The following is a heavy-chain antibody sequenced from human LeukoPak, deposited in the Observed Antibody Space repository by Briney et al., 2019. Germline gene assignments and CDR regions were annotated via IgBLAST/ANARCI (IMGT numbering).Heavy chain of an antibody. CDR3: ARGFSGGYSDS. J-gene: IGHJ4*02. Sequence: ASVKVSCKASGYTXTAYYMHWVRQAPGQGLEWMGWINLKSGDTKYAQKLQSRVTMTRDTSISTAFLELYILSSDDAAVYYCARGFSGGYSDSWGQGTLVLVSS. V-gene: IGHV1-2*02. D-gene: IGHD2-15*01. CDR2: INLKSGDT. CDR1: GYTXTAYY.